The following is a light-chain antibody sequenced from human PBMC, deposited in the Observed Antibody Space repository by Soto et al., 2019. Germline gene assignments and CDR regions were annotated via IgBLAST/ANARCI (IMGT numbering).Light chain of an antibody. J-gene: IGKJ1*01. CDR2: AAS. V-gene: IGKV1-8*01. CDR1: QGISSY. CDR3: QQYYSYPPT. Sequence: AIRMTQSPSSLSASTGDRVTITCRASQGISSYLAWYQQIPGKAPKLLIYAASTLQSGVPSRFSGSGSGTDFTLTISCLQSEDFATYYCQQYYSYPPTFGQGTKVEIK.